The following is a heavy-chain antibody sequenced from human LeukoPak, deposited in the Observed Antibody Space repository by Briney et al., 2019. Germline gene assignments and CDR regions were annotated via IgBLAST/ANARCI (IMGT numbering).Heavy chain of an antibody. CDR3: ARGGAVPANCFDP. CDR1: GFTFSGYW. CDR2: INGDGSST. J-gene: IGHJ5*02. Sequence: QPGGSLRLSCAASGFTFSGYWMHWVRQAPGKGLVWVSRINGDGSSTTYAGSVKGRFTISRDNARNTLYRQMNTLRAEDTAVYYCARGGAVPANCFDPWGQGTLVTVSS. V-gene: IGHV3-74*01. D-gene: IGHD2-2*01.